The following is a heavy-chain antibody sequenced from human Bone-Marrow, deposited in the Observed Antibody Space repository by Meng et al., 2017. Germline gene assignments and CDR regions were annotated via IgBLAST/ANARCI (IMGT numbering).Heavy chain of an antibody. V-gene: IGHV3-15*04. CDR1: VPSFTDGW. D-gene: IGHD6-13*01. CDR3: ATGAAAADH. CDR2: IERKRDGGTT. J-gene: IGHJ4*02. Sequence: VQLGADGGVLGEPGGVLRMACGASVPSFTDGWMSWVREASGKGLEWVGRIERKRDGGTTDYAAPVKGRFTISRDDSKNTLYLQMNSLISEDTAVYFCATGAAAADHWGQGTLVTVSS.